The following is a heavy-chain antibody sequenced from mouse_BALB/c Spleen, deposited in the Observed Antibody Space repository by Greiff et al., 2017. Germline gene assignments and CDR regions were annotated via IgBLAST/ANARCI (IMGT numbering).Heavy chain of an antibody. Sequence: EVKLEESGPSLVKPSQTLSLTCSVTGDSITSGYWNWIRKFPGNKLEYMGYISYSGSTYYNPSLKSRISITRDTSKNQYYLQLNSVTTEDTATYYCARSSYDYDVDYAMDYWGQGTSVTVSS. CDR1: GDSITSGY. CDR2: ISYSGST. J-gene: IGHJ4*01. D-gene: IGHD2-4*01. CDR3: ARSSYDYDVDYAMDY. V-gene: IGHV3-8*02.